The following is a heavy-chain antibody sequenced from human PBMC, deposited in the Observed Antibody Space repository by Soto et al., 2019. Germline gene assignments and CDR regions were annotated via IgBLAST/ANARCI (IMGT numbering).Heavy chain of an antibody. CDR2: IYPGDSDT. CDR3: GRPGYYYHACGPGAFDF. J-gene: IGHJ3*01. V-gene: IGHV5-51*01. Sequence: GESPEISCKASGYTFTAYWIGWVRQTPGKGVEWSGVIYPGDSDTRYSASFQGPSTISIDKCTGPAYIARGRLKASGSGRYLCGRPGYYYHACGPGAFDFWGQGTLVTVSS. CDR1: GYTFTAYW. D-gene: IGHD3-22*01.